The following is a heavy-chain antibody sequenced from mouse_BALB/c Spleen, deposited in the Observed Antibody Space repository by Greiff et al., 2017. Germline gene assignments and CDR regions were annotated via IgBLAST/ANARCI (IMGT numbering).Heavy chain of an antibody. D-gene: IGHD1-1*01. Sequence: DVMLVESGGGLVQPGGSLKLSCAASGFTFSSYTMSWVRQTPEKRLEWVAYISNGGGSTYYLDTVKGRFTISRDNAKNTLYLQMSSLKSEDTAMYYCARDYGSSFDYWGQGTTLTVSS. V-gene: IGHV5-12-2*01. CDR1: GFTFSSYT. J-gene: IGHJ2*01. CDR2: ISNGGGST. CDR3: ARDYGSSFDY.